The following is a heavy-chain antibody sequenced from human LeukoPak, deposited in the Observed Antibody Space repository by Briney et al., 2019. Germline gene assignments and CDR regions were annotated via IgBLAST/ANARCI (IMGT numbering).Heavy chain of an antibody. D-gene: IGHD3-16*02. CDR2: IYPGDSDT. Sequence: GESLKISCKGSGYSFTSNWIAWVRQMPGKGLEWMGIIYPGDSDTRYSPSFQGQVTISADKSISTAYLQWSSLKATDTAMYYCARMIGLGEVSPYFDYWGQGSLVTVSS. CDR3: ARMIGLGEVSPYFDY. J-gene: IGHJ4*02. V-gene: IGHV5-51*01. CDR1: GYSFTSNW.